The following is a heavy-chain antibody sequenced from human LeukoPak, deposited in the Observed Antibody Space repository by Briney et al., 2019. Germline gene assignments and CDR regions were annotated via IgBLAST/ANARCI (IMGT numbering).Heavy chain of an antibody. CDR2: INPSGGST. Sequence: ASVKVSCKASGYTFTSYYMHWVRQAPGQGLEWMGKINPSGGSTTYAQKFQGRVTMTRDTSTSTVYMELDSLRSEDTAVYYCAKCRVSSSGSADYWGQGTLVTVSS. V-gene: IGHV1-46*01. D-gene: IGHD3-22*01. CDR1: GYTFTSYY. J-gene: IGHJ4*02. CDR3: AKCRVSSSGSADY.